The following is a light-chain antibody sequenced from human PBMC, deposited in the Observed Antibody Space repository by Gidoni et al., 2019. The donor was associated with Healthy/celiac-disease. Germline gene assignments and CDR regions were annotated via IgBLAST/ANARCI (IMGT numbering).Light chain of an antibody. J-gene: IGKJ4*01. CDR1: QGVLYSSNNKNY. CDR3: QQYYSTPLT. V-gene: IGKV4-1*01. Sequence: DIVMTQSPDSLAVSLGERATINCKSSQGVLYSSNNKNYLAWYQQKPGQPPNLLIYWASTRESGVPDRFSGSGSVTDFPLTISSLQAEDVSVYYCQQYYSTPLTFGGGTKVEIK. CDR2: WAS.